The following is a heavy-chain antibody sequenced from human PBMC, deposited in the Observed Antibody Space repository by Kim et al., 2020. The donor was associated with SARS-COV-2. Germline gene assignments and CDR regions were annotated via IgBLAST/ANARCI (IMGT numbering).Heavy chain of an antibody. J-gene: IGHJ3*02. CDR3: AKSTDIVVVVAATGAAAFDI. Sequence: RFTISRDNSQNTVYLQMNSLRAEDTAVYYCAKSTDIVVVVAATGAAAFDIWGQGTMVTVSS. D-gene: IGHD2-15*01. V-gene: IGHV3-23*01.